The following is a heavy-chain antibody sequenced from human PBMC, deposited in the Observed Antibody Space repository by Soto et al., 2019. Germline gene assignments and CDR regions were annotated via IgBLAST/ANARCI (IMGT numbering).Heavy chain of an antibody. V-gene: IGHV3-30-3*01. CDR1: GFTFSSYA. CDR2: ISYDGSNK. CDR3: AKDYCSGSTCYSDY. J-gene: IGHJ4*02. Sequence: GGSLRLSCAASGFTFSSYAMHWVRQAPGKGLEWMAVISYDGSNKYYADSVKGRFTISRDNAKNSLYLQMNSLRVEDTALYFCAKDYCSGSTCYSDYWGQGT. D-gene: IGHD2-15*01.